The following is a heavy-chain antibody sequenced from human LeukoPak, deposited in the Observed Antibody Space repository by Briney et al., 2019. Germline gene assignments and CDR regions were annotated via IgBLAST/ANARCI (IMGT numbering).Heavy chain of an antibody. CDR2: ISYRGST. J-gene: IGHJ4*02. D-gene: IGHD3-16*02. CDR1: GGSISSDH. Sequence: KPSETLSLTCTVSGGSISSDHWSWTRQPPGKGLEWIGCISYRGSTKYNPSLKSRVTISVDTSKNHFSLKLSSVTAADTAVYYCARVRGLGVITPYLDYWGQGTLVTVSS. V-gene: IGHV4-59*08. CDR3: ARVRGLGVITPYLDY.